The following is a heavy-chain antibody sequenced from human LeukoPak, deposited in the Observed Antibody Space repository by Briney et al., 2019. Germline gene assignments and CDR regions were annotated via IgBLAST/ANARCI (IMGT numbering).Heavy chain of an antibody. CDR1: GFTFDEHG. CDR2: INWNGGST. Sequence: GGSLRLSCAASGFTFDEHGMSWVRQAPGKGLEWVSGINWNGGSTGYADSVKGRFTISRDNAKNSLYLQMNSLRAEDTALYHCARGLSSGWYVQSDYWGQGTLVTVSS. V-gene: IGHV3-20*01. CDR3: ARGLSSGWYVQSDY. J-gene: IGHJ4*02. D-gene: IGHD6-19*01.